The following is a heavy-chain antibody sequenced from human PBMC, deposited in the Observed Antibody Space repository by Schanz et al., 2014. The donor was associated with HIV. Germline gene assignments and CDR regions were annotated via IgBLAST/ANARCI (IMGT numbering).Heavy chain of an antibody. CDR1: GFTFSTYW. D-gene: IGHD6-19*01. J-gene: IGHJ4*02. V-gene: IGHV3-74*01. CDR3: AKDAYRSGWFYFDS. Sequence: EVQLVESGGGLVQPGGSLRLSCAASGFTFSTYWMHWVRQAPGKGLVWVSRINSDGSSTSYADSVKGRFAISRDNSKNTLYLQMNSLRSDDTAVYYCAKDAYRSGWFYFDSWGQGTPVTVSS. CDR2: INSDGSST.